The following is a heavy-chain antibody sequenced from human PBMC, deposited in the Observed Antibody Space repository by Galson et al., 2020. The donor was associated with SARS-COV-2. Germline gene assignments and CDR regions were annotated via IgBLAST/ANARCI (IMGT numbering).Heavy chain of an antibody. D-gene: IGHD6-13*01. CDR3: TTDYSSSWYLSSGPDY. CDR2: IKSKTDGGTT. CDR1: GFTFSNAW. V-gene: IGHV3-15*01. J-gene: IGHJ4*02. Sequence: GGSLRLSCAASGFTFSNAWMSWVRQAPGKGQEWVGRIKSKTDGGTTDYAAPVKGRFTISRDDSKNTLYLQMNSLKTEDTAVYYCTTDYSSSWYLSSGPDYWGQGTLVTVSS.